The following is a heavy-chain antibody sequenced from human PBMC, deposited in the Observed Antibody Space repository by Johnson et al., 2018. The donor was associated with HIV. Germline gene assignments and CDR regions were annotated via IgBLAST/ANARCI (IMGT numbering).Heavy chain of an antibody. CDR1: GFTFDDYA. CDR2: ISSSGSSI. Sequence: VQLVESGGGLVQPGRSLRLSCAASGFTFDDYAMHWIRQAPGKGLEWVSYISSSGSSIYYADSMKGRFTISRDNARKSLYLQMNSLRAEDTAVYYCAKDGAFDIWGQGTLVTVSS. J-gene: IGHJ3*02. CDR3: AKDGAFDI. V-gene: IGHV3-48*03.